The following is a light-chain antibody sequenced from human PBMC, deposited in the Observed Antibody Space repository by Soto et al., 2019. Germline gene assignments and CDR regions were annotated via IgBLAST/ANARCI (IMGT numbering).Light chain of an antibody. CDR2: DTS. J-gene: IGKJ5*01. V-gene: IGKV3-11*01. CDR3: QQYNNWPLT. Sequence: EIVLTQSPSTRSLSPGERASLSCRASQSVSSYLAWYQQKPGQAPRLLIYDTSNRATGIPARFSGSGSGTEFTLTISSLQSEDFAVYYCQQYNNWPLTFGQGTRLEIK. CDR1: QSVSSY.